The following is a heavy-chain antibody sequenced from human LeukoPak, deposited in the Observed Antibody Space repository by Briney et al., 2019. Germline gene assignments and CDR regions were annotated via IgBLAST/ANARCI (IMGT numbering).Heavy chain of an antibody. CDR3: ARASIMITFGGVISLGWFDP. D-gene: IGHD3-16*01. Sequence: SETLSLTCTVSGGSISSSSHYWGWIRQPPGKGLEWLGSMYYRGSTYHNPSLKSRVTISVDTSKNQFSLKLSSVTAADTAVYYCARASIMITFGGVISLGWFDPWGQGTLVTVSS. CDR1: GGSISSSSHY. CDR2: MYYRGST. V-gene: IGHV4-39*07. J-gene: IGHJ5*02.